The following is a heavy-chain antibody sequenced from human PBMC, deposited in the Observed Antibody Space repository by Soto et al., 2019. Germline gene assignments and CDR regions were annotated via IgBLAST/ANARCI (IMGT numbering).Heavy chain of an antibody. CDR1: GYSFTSYW. J-gene: IGHJ6*02. Sequence: GESLKISCKGSGYSFTSYWIGWVRQMPGKGLEWMGIIYPGDSDTRYSPSFQGQVTISADKSISTAYLQWSSLKASDTAMYYCARGSTPTSIAARPHYYYGMDVWGQGTTVTVSS. CDR3: ARGSTPTSIAARPHYYYGMDV. CDR2: IYPGDSDT. V-gene: IGHV5-51*01. D-gene: IGHD6-6*01.